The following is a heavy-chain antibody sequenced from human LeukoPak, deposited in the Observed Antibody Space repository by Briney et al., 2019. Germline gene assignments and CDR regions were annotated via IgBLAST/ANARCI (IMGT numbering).Heavy chain of an antibody. CDR1: GYSFTSYW. V-gene: IGHV5-51*01. CDR3: ARGASDYYDSSGPYDAFDI. J-gene: IGHJ3*02. Sequence: GESLKISCKGSGYSFTSYWIGWVRQMPGKGLEWMGIIYPGDSDTRYSPSFQGQVTISADKSISTAYLQWSSLKASDTAMYYCARGASDYYDSSGPYDAFDIWGQGTMVTVSS. CDR2: IYPGDSDT. D-gene: IGHD3-22*01.